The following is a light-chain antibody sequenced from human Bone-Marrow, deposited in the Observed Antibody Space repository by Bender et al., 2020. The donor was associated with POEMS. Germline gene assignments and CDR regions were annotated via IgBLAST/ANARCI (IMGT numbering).Light chain of an antibody. V-gene: IGLV2-14*01. Sequence: QSALTQPPSASGSPGQSVTISCTGTSSDVGAYNYVSWFQQKPGKAPKLMIYDVSDRPSGVSNRFSGSKSGNTASLTISGLQAEDEADYYCSSYTSSNSYVFGTGTTVTVL. CDR3: SSYTSSNSYV. CDR1: SSDVGAYNY. J-gene: IGLJ1*01. CDR2: DVS.